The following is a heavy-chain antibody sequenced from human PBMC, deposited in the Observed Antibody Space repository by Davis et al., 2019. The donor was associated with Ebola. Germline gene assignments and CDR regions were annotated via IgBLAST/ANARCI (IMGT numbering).Heavy chain of an antibody. CDR2: ISAGGTAP. J-gene: IGHJ4*02. D-gene: IGHD2-8*02. V-gene: IGHV3-23*01. CDR1: EFTFSSYG. CDR3: AKSFLHTGPHMSEFRGVDY. Sequence: PGGSLRLSCAASEFTFSSYGMTWVRQAPGKGLEWVSSISAGGTAPYYADSVKGRFTISRDNSRNTVSLQMGSLRADDTAVYYCAKSFLHTGPHMSEFRGVDYWGQGTVVTVSS.